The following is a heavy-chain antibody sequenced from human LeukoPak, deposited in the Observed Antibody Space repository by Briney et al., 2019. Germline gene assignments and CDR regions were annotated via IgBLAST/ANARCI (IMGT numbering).Heavy chain of an antibody. Sequence: GRSLRLPCAASGFTFDDYAMHWVRQAAGEGLEWVSGISWNSGSIGYANSVKGRFTISRDNAKNSLYLQMNSLRAEDTALYYCAKAKGYSSSAIDYCGQGTLVTVSS. CDR1: GFTFDDYA. CDR2: ISWNSGSI. D-gene: IGHD6-6*01. CDR3: AKAKGYSSSAIDY. V-gene: IGHV3-9*01. J-gene: IGHJ4*02.